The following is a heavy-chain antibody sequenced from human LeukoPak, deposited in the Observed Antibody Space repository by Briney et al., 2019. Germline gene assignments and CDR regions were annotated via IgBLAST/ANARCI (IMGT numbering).Heavy chain of an antibody. D-gene: IGHD1-26*01. Sequence: GGSLRLSCAASGFTFSSYWMHWVRQAPGKGLVWVSRINSDGSSTSYADSVKGRFTISRDNAKNTLYLQMNSLRAEDTAVYYCVRAIVGATADYWGQGTLVTVSS. CDR1: GFTFSSYW. CDR3: VRAIVGATADY. V-gene: IGHV3-74*01. CDR2: INSDGSST. J-gene: IGHJ4*02.